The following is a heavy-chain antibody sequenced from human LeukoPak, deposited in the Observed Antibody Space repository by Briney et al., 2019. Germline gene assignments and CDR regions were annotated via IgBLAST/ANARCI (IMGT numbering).Heavy chain of an antibody. CDR3: AKDGGLWVSAHWGDS. CDR2: IWYDGSNK. J-gene: IGHJ5*01. V-gene: IGHV3-33*06. CDR1: GFTFSSYG. Sequence: GRSLRLSCAASGFTFSSYGMHWVRQAPGKGLEWVAVIWYDGSNKYYADSVKGRFTISRDNSKNTLYLQMNSLRAEDTAVYYCAKDGGLWVSAHWGDSWGRGTLVTVSS. D-gene: IGHD7-27*01.